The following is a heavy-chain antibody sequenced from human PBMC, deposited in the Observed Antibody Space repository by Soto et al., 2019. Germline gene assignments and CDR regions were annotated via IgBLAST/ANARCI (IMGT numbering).Heavy chain of an antibody. CDR1: GDSVSSNSAG. V-gene: IGHV6-1*01. Sequence: PSQTLSLTCDISGDSVSSNSAGWNWIRQTPSRGLEWLGRTYYKSKWYYTYAASVKSRITVSPDTSKNQFSLQLTSVTPEDTAVYYCARGSWDDVSGHYYMDVWDKGTTFTVSS. CDR3: ARGSWDDVSGHYYMDV. D-gene: IGHD1-1*01. J-gene: IGHJ6*03. CDR2: TYYKSKWYY.